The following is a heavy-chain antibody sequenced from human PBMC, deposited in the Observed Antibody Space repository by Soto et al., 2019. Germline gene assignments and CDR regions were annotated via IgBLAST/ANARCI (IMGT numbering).Heavy chain of an antibody. CDR1: GFSFASHW. CDR2: MNSDGSTT. V-gene: IGHV3-74*01. Sequence: SLRLSGAVVGFSFASHWMHWVRQAPGKGLEWVSTMNSDGSTTDYADSVKGRFTVSRENAKNTLYLQMNSLRPEATAVYYCATAEVDYWGPGTLVTVPS. CDR3: ATAEVDY. J-gene: IGHJ4*02.